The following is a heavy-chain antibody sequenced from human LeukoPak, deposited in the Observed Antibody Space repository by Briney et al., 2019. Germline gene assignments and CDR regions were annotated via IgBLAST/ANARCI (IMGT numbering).Heavy chain of an antibody. Sequence: GGSLRLSCATSGLTFNNYWVHWVRQAPGKGLVWVSDINTDGTTIHYADSVRGRFTISRDNAKSTVFLQMNSLRVEDTAFYYCARGPPGYRVGDYWGPGTLVTVSS. CDR1: GLTFNNYW. D-gene: IGHD2-2*03. CDR3: ARGPPGYRVGDY. CDR2: INTDGTTI. J-gene: IGHJ4*02. V-gene: IGHV3-74*01.